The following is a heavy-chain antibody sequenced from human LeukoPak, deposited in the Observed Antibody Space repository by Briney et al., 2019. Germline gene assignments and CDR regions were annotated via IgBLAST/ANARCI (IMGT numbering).Heavy chain of an antibody. D-gene: IGHD5-18*01. J-gene: IGHJ4*02. CDR3: ARGRRYSYVRFDG. CDR1: GGSFSGYY. CDR2: ITHSGST. V-gene: IGHV4-34*01. Sequence: PSETLSLTSAVYGGSFSGYYWSWIRQPPGKGLEWIGEITHSGSTNYNPSLTSRVTLSVDTSKNHFSLKLSSLSPPHTAAYYCARGRRYSYVRFDGWGRGTLVTVPS.